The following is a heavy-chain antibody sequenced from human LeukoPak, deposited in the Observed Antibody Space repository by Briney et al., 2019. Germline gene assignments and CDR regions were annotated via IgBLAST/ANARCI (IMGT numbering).Heavy chain of an antibody. D-gene: IGHD6-13*01. V-gene: IGHV4-59*01. CDR2: IYYSGST. CDR1: GGSISSYY. Sequence: TSETLSLTCTVSGGSISSYYWSWIWQPPGKGLEWIGYIYYSGSTNYNPSLKSRVTISVDTSKNQFSLKLSSVTAADTAVYYCARIAAAGGWFDPWGQGTLVTVSS. CDR3: ARIAAAGGWFDP. J-gene: IGHJ5*02.